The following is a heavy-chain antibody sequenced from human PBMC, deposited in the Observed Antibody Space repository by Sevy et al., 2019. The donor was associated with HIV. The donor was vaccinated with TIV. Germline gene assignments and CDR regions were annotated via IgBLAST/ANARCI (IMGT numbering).Heavy chain of an antibody. D-gene: IGHD4-17*01. V-gene: IGHV3-33*01. J-gene: IGHJ4*02. CDR3: ARDLEFYDYGDYGPAFMPDY. CDR2: MWFDGSNT. Sequence: GGSLRLSCAASGFTFSTYGMHWVRQAPGKGLEWVAVMWFDGSNTYYADSVKGRFTISRDIAKNTMHLQMNSLRAEDTAVYYCARDLEFYDYGDYGPAFMPDYWGQGTLVTVSS. CDR1: GFTFSTYG.